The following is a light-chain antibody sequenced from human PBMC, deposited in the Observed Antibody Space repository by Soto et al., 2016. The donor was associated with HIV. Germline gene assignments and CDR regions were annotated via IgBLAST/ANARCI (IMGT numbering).Light chain of an antibody. CDR3: QVWDTSSDVV. CDR2: DDS. Sequence: SYVLTQPPSVSVAPGKTASITCGGNNIGSKSVHWYQQKSGQAPVLVVHDDSDRPSGIPERFSGSNSGNTATLTISRVEVGDEADYYCQVWDTSSDVVFGGGTKLTVL. V-gene: IGLV3-21*03. J-gene: IGLJ2*01. CDR1: NIGSKS.